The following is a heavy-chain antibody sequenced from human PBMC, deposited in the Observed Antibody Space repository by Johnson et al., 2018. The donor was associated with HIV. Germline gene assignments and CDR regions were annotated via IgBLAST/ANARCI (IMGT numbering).Heavy chain of an antibody. Sequence: QVQLVESGGGVVQPGGSLRLSCAASGFTFSSYGMHWVRQAPGKGLEWVAFIRYGGSTGYADSVKGRFTISRDNAKNSLYLQMNSLRAEDTALYYCARGKVGPTREAFDICGQGTMVTVSS. D-gene: IGHD1-26*01. CDR3: ARGKVGPTREAFDI. V-gene: IGHV3-30*02. CDR1: GFTFSSYG. J-gene: IGHJ3*02. CDR2: IRYGGST.